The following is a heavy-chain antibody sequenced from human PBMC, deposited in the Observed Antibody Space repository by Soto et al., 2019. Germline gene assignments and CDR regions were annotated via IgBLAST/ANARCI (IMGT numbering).Heavy chain of an antibody. CDR2: INHSGST. CDR3: AGARFLEWLYNWFDP. Sequence: SETLSLTCAVYGGSFSGYYWSWIRQPPGKGLEWIGEINHSGSTNYNPSLKSRVTISVDTSKNQFSLKLSSVTAADTAVYYCAGARFLEWLYNWFDPWGQGTLVTVSS. D-gene: IGHD3-3*01. J-gene: IGHJ5*02. V-gene: IGHV4-34*01. CDR1: GGSFSGYY.